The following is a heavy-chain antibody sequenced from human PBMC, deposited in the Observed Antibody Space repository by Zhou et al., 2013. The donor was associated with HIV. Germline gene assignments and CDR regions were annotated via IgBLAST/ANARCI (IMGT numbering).Heavy chain of an antibody. J-gene: IGHJ5*02. CDR1: GGTFSSYA. Sequence: QVQLVQSGAEVKKPGSSVKVSCKASGGTFSSYAISWVRQAPGQGLEWMGRIIPILGIANYAQKFQGRVTITADKSTSTAYMELSSLRSEDTAVYYCARDRGTTVTTSWFDPWGQGTLVTVSS. D-gene: IGHD4-17*01. CDR2: IIPILGIA. CDR3: ARDRGTTVTTSWFDP. V-gene: IGHV1-69*04.